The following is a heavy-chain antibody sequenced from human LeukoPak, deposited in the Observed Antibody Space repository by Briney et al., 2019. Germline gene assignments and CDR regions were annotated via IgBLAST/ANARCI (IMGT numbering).Heavy chain of an antibody. J-gene: IGHJ4*02. V-gene: IGHV3-23*01. CDR1: GFTFSSYA. Sequence: GGSLRLSCAASGFTFSSYAMSWVRQAPGKGLEWVSAISSSGGSTYYADSVKGRFTISRDNSKNTLYLQMNSLRAEDTAVYYCAGAKASWGYGSGSYYYWGQGTLVTVSS. D-gene: IGHD3-10*01. CDR2: ISSSGGST. CDR3: AGAKASWGYGSGSYYY.